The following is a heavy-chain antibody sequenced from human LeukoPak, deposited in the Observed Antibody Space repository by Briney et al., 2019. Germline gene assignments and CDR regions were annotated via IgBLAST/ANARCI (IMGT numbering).Heavy chain of an antibody. D-gene: IGHD3-10*02. Sequence: GGSLRLSCVASGFTFSNYWMTWVRQAPGKGLEWVANIKQDGSEKHYVDSVKGRFIISRDNAKNSLYLQMNSLRAEDTAVYYCAELGITMIGGVWGKGTTVTISS. V-gene: IGHV3-7*01. CDR1: GFTFSNYW. CDR2: IKQDGSEK. J-gene: IGHJ6*04. CDR3: AELGITMIGGV.